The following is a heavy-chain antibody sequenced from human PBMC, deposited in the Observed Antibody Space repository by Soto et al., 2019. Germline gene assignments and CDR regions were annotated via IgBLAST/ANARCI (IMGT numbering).Heavy chain of an antibody. D-gene: IGHD3-10*01. V-gene: IGHV4-4*02. CDR3: ARREIRDYYGSGSYYN. CDR1: GGSISSSNW. J-gene: IGHJ4*02. Sequence: SETLSLTCAVSGGSISSSNWWSWVRQPPGKGLEWIGEIYHSGSTNYNPSLKSRVTISVDKSKNQFSLKLSSVTAADTAVYYCARREIRDYYGSGSYYNWGQGTLVTVSS. CDR2: IYHSGST.